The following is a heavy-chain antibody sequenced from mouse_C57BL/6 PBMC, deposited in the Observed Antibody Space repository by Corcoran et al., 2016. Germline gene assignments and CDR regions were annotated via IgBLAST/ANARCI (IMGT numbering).Heavy chain of an antibody. CDR1: RYTFTDYY. D-gene: IGHD1-1*01. Sequence: QVQLQQSGPELVKPGASVKISCKASRYTFTDYYINWVKQRPGQGLEWIGWIFPGSGSTYYNEKFKGKATLTLDKSSSTAYMLLSSLTSEDSAVYFCARENGRSYSWFAYWGQGTLVTVSA. CDR3: ARENGRSYSWFAY. CDR2: IFPGSGST. J-gene: IGHJ3*01. V-gene: IGHV1-75*01.